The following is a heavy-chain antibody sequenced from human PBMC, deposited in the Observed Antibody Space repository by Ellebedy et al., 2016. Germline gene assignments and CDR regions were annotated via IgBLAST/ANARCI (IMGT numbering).Heavy chain of an antibody. CDR1: GGSFSGYY. CDR3: ARERVVGISLGYFDL. Sequence: GSLRLXXAVYGGSFSGYYWSWIRQPPGKGLEWIGEINHSGSTNYNPSLKSRVTISVDTSKNQFSLKLSSVTAADTAVYYCARERVVGISLGYFDLWGRGTLVTVSS. J-gene: IGHJ2*01. CDR2: INHSGST. V-gene: IGHV4-34*01. D-gene: IGHD7-27*01.